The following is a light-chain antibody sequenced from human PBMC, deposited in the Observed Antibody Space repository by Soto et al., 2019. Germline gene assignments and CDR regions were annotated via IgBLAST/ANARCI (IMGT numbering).Light chain of an antibody. Sequence: QSVLTQPPSASGSPGQSVTISCTGTSSDIGDYNYVSWYQQHPGKAPKLMIYEVSNRPSGVSNRFSGSKSGNTASLTISGLQAEDEADYYCGSYTTSSTYVFGTGTKLTVL. CDR3: GSYTTSSTYV. CDR2: EVS. J-gene: IGLJ1*01. CDR1: SSDIGDYNY. V-gene: IGLV2-14*01.